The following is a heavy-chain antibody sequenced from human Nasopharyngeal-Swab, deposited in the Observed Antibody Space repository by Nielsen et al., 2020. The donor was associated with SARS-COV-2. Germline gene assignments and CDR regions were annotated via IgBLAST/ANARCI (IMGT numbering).Heavy chain of an antibody. V-gene: IGHV3-23*03. CDR2: IYYGGDIT. D-gene: IGHD6-19*01. Sequence: WSRQPPGKGLEWVSVIYYGGDITYYADTVKGRFTTSRDKSKNTVHLQMNSLRADDTAIYYCAKNRDAVAGTPDDAFDIWGQGTMVTVSS. J-gene: IGHJ3*02. CDR3: AKNRDAVAGTPDDAFDI.